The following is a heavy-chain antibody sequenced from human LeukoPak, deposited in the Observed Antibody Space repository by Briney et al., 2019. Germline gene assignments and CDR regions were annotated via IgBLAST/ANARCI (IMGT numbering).Heavy chain of an antibody. D-gene: IGHD3-22*01. V-gene: IGHV3-21*04. CDR3: AKDNYYDSTSRGGYFDY. CDR1: GFTFSSYS. Sequence: GGSLRLSCAASGFTFSSYSMNWVRQAPGKGLEWVSSISSSSSYIYYADSVKGRFTISRDNAKNSLYLQMNSLRAEDTAVYYCAKDNYYDSTSRGGYFDYWGQGTLVTVSS. J-gene: IGHJ4*02. CDR2: ISSSSSYI.